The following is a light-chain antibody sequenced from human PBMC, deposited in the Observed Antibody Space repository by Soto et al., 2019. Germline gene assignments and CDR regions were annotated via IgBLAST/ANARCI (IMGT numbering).Light chain of an antibody. Sequence: DIQMTQPPSTLSXXGXXXXTXXXRASQSISRWLAWYAQKPGKAPKLLIYDASNLENGVPSRFSGSGSGTDFTLTISRLQPEDFVTYYSQHYTSYSYRFGQGTKVDI. V-gene: IGKV1-5*01. CDR2: DAS. CDR1: QSISRW. J-gene: IGKJ2*03. CDR3: QHYTSYSYR.